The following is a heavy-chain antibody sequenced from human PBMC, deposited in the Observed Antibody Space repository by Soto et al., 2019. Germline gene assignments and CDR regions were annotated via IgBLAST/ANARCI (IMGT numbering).Heavy chain of an antibody. J-gene: IGHJ4*02. V-gene: IGHV1-2*04. CDR3: ARGRPREWLFTGRRGQYYFDY. CDR2: INPNSGGT. Sequence: QVQLVQSGAEVKKPGASVKVSCKASGYTFTGYYMHWVRQAPGQGLEWMGWINPNSGGTNYAQKFQGWVTMTRDTSISTAYMELSRLRSDDTAVYYCARGRPREWLFTGRRGQYYFDYWGQGTLVTVSS. CDR1: GYTFTGYY. D-gene: IGHD3-3*01.